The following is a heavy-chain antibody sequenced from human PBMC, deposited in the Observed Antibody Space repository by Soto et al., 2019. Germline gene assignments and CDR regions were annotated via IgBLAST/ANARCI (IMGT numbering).Heavy chain of an antibody. CDR3: ARVGLSSSWYSHRVPGPLYYFDY. CDR1: GGSFSGYY. D-gene: IGHD6-13*01. CDR2: INHSGST. J-gene: IGHJ4*02. V-gene: IGHV4-34*01. Sequence: SETLSLTCAVYGGSFSGYYWSWIRQPPGKGLEWIGEINHSGSTNYNPSPKSRVTISVDTSKNQFSLKLSSVTAADTAVYYCARVGLSSSWYSHRVPGPLYYFDYWGQGTLVTVSS.